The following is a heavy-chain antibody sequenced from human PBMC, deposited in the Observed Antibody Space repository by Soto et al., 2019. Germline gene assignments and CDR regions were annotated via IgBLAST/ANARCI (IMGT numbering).Heavy chain of an antibody. J-gene: IGHJ4*02. CDR1: GYTFTSYD. Sequence: GASVKVSCKASGYTFTSYDIHWVRQAPGQGLEWMGIINPSDETTNYAQKFQGRVTMTRDTSTSTVYMELNSLRSEDTAVYYCTRPRETTVTSTTTWVDYWGQGTLVTVSS. CDR3: TRPRETTVTSTTTWVDY. CDR2: INPSDETT. D-gene: IGHD4-17*01. V-gene: IGHV1-46*01.